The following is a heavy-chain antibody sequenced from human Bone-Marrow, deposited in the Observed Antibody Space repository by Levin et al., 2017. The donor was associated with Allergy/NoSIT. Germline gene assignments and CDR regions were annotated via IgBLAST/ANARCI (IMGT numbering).Heavy chain of an antibody. Sequence: GESLKISCAASGFTFSSYAMTWVRQAPGKGLEWISGLSGRGETTYYADSVKGRFTISRDNDKNTLFLQMNSLRTEDTALFYCAKWVRGSDGGWFFDFWGRGTLFTVSS. CDR3: AKWVRGSDGGWFFDF. D-gene: IGHD3-16*01. J-gene: IGHJ2*01. CDR1: GFTFSSYA. V-gene: IGHV3-23*01. CDR2: LSGRGETT.